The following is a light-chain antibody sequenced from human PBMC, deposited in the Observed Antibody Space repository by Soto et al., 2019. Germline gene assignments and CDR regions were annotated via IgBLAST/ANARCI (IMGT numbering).Light chain of an antibody. CDR1: QSVRSNY. V-gene: IGKV3-20*01. CDR2: DAS. CDR3: QQYGSSPDT. J-gene: IGKJ4*01. Sequence: EIVLTQSPGTLSLSPGERATLSCRASQSVRSNYLAWYQQKPGQAPRLLFYDASSRATGIPDRFSGSGSGTDFTLTISRLEPEDFAVYYCQQYGSSPDTFGGGTKVDIK.